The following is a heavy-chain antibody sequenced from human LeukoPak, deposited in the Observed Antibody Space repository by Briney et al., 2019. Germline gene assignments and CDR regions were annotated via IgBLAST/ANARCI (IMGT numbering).Heavy chain of an antibody. CDR2: ISSSSSYT. Sequence: LSLTCTVSGGSISSYYWSWIRQSPGKGLEWVSYISSSSSYTNYADSVKGRFTISRDNAKNSLYLQMNSLRAEDTAVYYCARDSLRYQLPRVYYYGMDVWGQGTTVTVSS. J-gene: IGHJ6*02. CDR3: ARDSLRYQLPRVYYYGMDV. CDR1: GGSISSYY. D-gene: IGHD2-2*01. V-gene: IGHV3-11*06.